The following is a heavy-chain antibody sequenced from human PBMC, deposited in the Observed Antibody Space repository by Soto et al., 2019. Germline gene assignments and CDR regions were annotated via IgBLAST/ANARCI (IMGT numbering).Heavy chain of an antibody. J-gene: IGHJ4*02. CDR2: IRSKANSYAT. CDR3: AASGYDKFVDY. V-gene: IGHV3-73*01. D-gene: IGHD5-12*01. CDR1: GFTFSGSS. Sequence: LRLSCAASGFTFSGSSMHWVRQASGKGLELVARIRSKANSYATTYGASVRGRFTISRDDSKNTAYLQMNSLKTDDTAVYYCAASGYDKFVDYWGQGSLVTVSS.